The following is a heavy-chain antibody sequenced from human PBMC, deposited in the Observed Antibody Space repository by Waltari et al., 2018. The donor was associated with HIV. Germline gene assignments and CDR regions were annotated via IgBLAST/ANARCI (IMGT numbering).Heavy chain of an antibody. Sequence: QLQLQESGPGLVKHSETLSHTSTVTGGPVSSRSSFWGCIRQPPGKGREWIGRIYYTGRAYYNPSLKSRVTISVDTSKNQFSLKVTSVTAADTAVYYCARHALRVGAAYWNFDLWGRGTLVTVSS. CDR3: ARHALRVGAAYWNFDL. J-gene: IGHJ2*01. D-gene: IGHD1-26*01. CDR1: GGPVSSRSSF. CDR2: IYYTGRA. V-gene: IGHV4-39*01.